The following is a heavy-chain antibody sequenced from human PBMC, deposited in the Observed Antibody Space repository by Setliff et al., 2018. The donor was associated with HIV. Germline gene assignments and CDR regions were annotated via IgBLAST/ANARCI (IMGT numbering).Heavy chain of an antibody. V-gene: IGHV3-74*01. CDR1: GFTFSSYW. CDR2: MNTDGSST. D-gene: IGHD2-15*01. J-gene: IGHJ3*02. Sequence: GESLKISCAASGFTFSSYWMHWVRQAPGKGLVWVFGMNTDGSSTRYADSVKGRFTISRDNAKNMLYLQMNSLSADDTAVYYCARGGFNHAFDIWGQGTMVTVSS. CDR3: ARGGFNHAFDI.